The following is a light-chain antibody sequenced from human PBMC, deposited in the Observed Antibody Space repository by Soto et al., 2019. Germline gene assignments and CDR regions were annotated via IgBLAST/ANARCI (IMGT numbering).Light chain of an antibody. J-gene: IGKJ3*01. Sequence: DIQMTQSPSSLSASVGDRVTITCRASQDISNYLAWFQQKPGRPPKSLIYAASSLQSGVPSKFSGSGSGTDFTLTISSLQPEDFATYCCQQYNTYPFTFGPGTKVDIK. V-gene: IGKV1-16*02. CDR1: QDISNY. CDR3: QQYNTYPFT. CDR2: AAS.